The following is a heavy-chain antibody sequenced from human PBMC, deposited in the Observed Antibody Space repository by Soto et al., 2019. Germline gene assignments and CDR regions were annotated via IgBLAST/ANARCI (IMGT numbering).Heavy chain of an antibody. V-gene: IGHV1-18*01. CDR1: GYSFSSYA. Sequence: QVQLVQSGAEVKKPGASVKVSCKASGYSFSSYAISWVRQAPGQGLEWMGWISAHNGKTNYPQKLQGRVTMTTDTSSSKANRELRSLRSADTAVYSCARVDTAMVTASYWGKGTLVTVSS. D-gene: IGHD5-18*01. CDR3: ARVDTAMVTASY. CDR2: ISAHNGKT. J-gene: IGHJ4*02.